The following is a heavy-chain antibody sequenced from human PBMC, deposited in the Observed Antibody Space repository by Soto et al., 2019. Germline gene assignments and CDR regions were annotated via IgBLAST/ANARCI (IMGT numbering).Heavy chain of an antibody. CDR1: GGSISTYY. CDR3: AIAQSVDLHNRFDS. J-gene: IGHJ5*01. CDR2: IYYTGNT. Sequence: SETLSLTCTVTGGSISTYYWSWIRQPPGKGLGWIGHIYYTGNTNYNPSLKSRVTISVDTSTNRFSLRLRSVSAAGTAVYYCAIAQSVDLHNRFDSPSQGTLDTGSS. V-gene: IGHV4-59*13.